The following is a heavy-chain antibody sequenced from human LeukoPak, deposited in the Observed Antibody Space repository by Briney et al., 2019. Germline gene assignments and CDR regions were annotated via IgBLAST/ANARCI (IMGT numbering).Heavy chain of an antibody. V-gene: IGHV3-7*05. CDR1: GFTFSSYW. CDR3: ARIGYSSSSFGF. CDR2: IKQDGSVE. D-gene: IGHD6-6*01. J-gene: IGHJ4*02. Sequence: PGGSLRLSCAASGFTFSSYWMSWVRQAPGKGLEWVANIKQDGSVEYYVVSVKGRFTISRDNAKESLYLQMNSLRAEDTAVYYCARIGYSSSSFGFWGQGTLVTVSS.